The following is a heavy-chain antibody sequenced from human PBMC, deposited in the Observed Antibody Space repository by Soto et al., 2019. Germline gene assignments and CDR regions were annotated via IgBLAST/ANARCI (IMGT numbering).Heavy chain of an antibody. J-gene: IGHJ3*02. Sequence: PXGSLGLSFSASGLTVSSYSMHWVRQAPGKGLEYVSVISSNGGSTYHADSVKGRFTISRDNSKNTLYLQMSSLRAEDTAVYYCVKGVKGSTLIPYYYDSSGYYYDAFNIWGQGTKVTVSS. V-gene: IGHV3-64D*06. D-gene: IGHD3-22*01. CDR1: GLTVSSYS. CDR3: VKGVKGSTLIPYYYDSSGYYYDAFNI. CDR2: ISSNGGST.